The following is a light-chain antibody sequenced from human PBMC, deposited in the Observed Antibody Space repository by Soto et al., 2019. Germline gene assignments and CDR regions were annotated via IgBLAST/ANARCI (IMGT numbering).Light chain of an antibody. CDR3: QQYGSPLT. CDR1: QSVSSSY. CDR2: GAS. J-gene: IGKJ4*01. V-gene: IGKV3-20*01. Sequence: EILFTQSPGTLSLSPRERATLSCRASQSVSSSYLAWYQQKPGQAPRLLIYGASSRATGIPDRFSGSGSGTDFTLTISRLETEDFAVYYCQQYGSPLTFGGGTKV.